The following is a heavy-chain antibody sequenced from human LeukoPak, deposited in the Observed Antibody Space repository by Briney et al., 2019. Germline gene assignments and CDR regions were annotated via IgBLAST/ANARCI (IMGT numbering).Heavy chain of an antibody. Sequence: ASVKVSCKASGYTFTSYYMHWVRQAPGQGLEWMGIINPSGGSTGYAQKFQGRVTMTRDTSTSTVYMELSSLRSEDTAVYYCARDLLDTAMKAYYYGMDVWGQGTTVTVSS. CDR2: INPSGGST. V-gene: IGHV1-46*01. D-gene: IGHD5-18*01. CDR3: ARDLLDTAMKAYYYGMDV. CDR1: GYTFTSYY. J-gene: IGHJ6*02.